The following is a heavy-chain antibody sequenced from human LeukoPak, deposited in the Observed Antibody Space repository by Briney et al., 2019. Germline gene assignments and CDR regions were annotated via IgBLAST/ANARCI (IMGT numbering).Heavy chain of an antibody. CDR2: ISYDGSNE. CDR1: GFTFSHYG. J-gene: IGHJ6*02. D-gene: IGHD5-12*01. CDR3: AKSRGVATIRGYGMDV. Sequence: GRSLRLSCAASGFTFSHYGIHWVRQAPGKGLEWVAVISYDGSNEYQADSVKGRFSISRDNSKNTLYLQMNSLRPEDTAVYYCAKSRGVATIRGYGMDVWGQGTTVTVSS. V-gene: IGHV3-30*18.